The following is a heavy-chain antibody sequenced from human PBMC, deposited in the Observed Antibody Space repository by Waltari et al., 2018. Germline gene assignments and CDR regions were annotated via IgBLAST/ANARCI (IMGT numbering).Heavy chain of an antibody. V-gene: IGHV3-53*01. CDR3: TSDHGLSWPLD. CDR2: IYRGGET. J-gene: IGHJ4*02. D-gene: IGHD6-13*01. Sequence: EVHLVESGGGLVHPGDSVRLSCAASGVIVGNNYMSWVRQPPGKGLEWVSVIYRGGETYYADSVKGRFTISRDNSKNTLDLQMNNVRAEDTAVYYCTSDHGLSWPLDWGQGTMVTVSS. CDR1: GVIVGNNY.